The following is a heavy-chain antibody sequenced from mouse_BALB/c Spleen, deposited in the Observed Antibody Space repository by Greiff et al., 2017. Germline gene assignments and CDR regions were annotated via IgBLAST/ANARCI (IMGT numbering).Heavy chain of an antibody. V-gene: IGHV1S81*02. CDR2: INPSNGGT. J-gene: IGHJ2*01. CDR3: TRAAGKGSFDY. CDR1: GYTFTSYY. D-gene: IGHD2-1*01. Sequence: VQLQQSGAELVKPGASVKLSCKASGYTFTSYYMYWVKQRPGQGLEWIGEINPSNGGTNFNEKFKSKATLTVDKSSSTAYMQLSSLTSEDSAVYYCTRAAGKGSFDYWGQGTTLTVSS.